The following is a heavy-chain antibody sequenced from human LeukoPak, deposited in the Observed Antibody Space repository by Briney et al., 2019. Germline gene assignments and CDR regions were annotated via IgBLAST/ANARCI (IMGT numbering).Heavy chain of an antibody. CDR3: ARGLDQLLFASANHFDY. CDR2: IYYSGST. V-gene: IGHV4-39*07. CDR1: GGSISSSSYY. D-gene: IGHD2-2*01. Sequence: PSETLSLTCTVAGGSISSSSYYWGWIRQPPGKGLEWIGSIYYSGSTYYNPSLKSRVTISVDTSKNQFSLKLSSVTAADTAVYYCARGLDQLLFASANHFDYWGQGTLVTVSS. J-gene: IGHJ4*02.